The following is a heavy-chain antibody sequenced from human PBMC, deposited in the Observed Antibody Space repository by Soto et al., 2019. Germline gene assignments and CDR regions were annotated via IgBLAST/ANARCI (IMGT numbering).Heavy chain of an antibody. CDR2: IFSNDEQ. Sequence: SGPTLVNPTETFTLTCNVSGFSLSNARMGVSWIRQPPGKALEWLAHIFSNDEQSYSPSLKSRLTISKDTSQSQVVLTMTNMDPVDTAQYYCARMGNYDFWSGHYFDNWGQGTLVTVSS. CDR1: GFSLSNARMG. D-gene: IGHD3-3*01. V-gene: IGHV2-26*01. J-gene: IGHJ4*02. CDR3: ARMGNYDFWSGHYFDN.